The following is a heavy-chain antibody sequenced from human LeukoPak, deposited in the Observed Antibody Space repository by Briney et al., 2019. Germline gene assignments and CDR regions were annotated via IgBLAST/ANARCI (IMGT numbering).Heavy chain of an antibody. D-gene: IGHD4-17*01. V-gene: IGHV4-39*07. CDR3: ARDRYGDYPY. CDR1: GGSISSSSYY. Sequence: SETLSLTCTVSGGSISSSSYYWGWIRQPPGKGLEWIGSIYYSGSTYYNPSLESRVTISVDTSKNQFSLKMYSVTAADTALYYCARDRYGDYPYWGQGTLVTVSS. J-gene: IGHJ4*02. CDR2: IYYSGST.